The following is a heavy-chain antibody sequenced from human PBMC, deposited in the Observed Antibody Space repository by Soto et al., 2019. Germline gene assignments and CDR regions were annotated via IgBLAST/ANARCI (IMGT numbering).Heavy chain of an antibody. V-gene: IGHV4-34*01. J-gene: IGHJ4*02. D-gene: IGHD6-6*01. CDR1: GGSFSGYY. CDR2: INHSGST. CDR3: ARGRQRIAAPTYFDY. Sequence: PSETLSLTCAVYGGSFSGYYWSWIRQPPGKGLEWIGEINHSGSTNYNPSLKSRVTISVDTSKNQFSLKLSSVTAADTAVYYCARGRQRIAAPTYFDYWGQGTLVTVSS.